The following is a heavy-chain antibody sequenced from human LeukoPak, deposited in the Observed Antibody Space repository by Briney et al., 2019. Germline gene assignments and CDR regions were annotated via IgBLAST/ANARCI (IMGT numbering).Heavy chain of an antibody. Sequence: SETLSLTCAVYGGSFSGYYWSWIRQPPGKGLEWIGEINHSGSTNYNPSLKSRVTISLDTSKNQFSLKLSSVTAADTAVYYCARVGRDRQTHYDILTSYWKYFDCWGQGTLVTVSS. CDR1: GGSFSGYY. CDR3: ARVGRDRQTHYDILTSYWKYFDC. CDR2: INHSGST. D-gene: IGHD3-9*01. J-gene: IGHJ4*02. V-gene: IGHV4-34*01.